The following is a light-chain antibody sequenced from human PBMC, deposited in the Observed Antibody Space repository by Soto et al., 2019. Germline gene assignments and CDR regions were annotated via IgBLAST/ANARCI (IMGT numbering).Light chain of an antibody. CDR1: SSNIGSNT. V-gene: IGLV1-44*01. J-gene: IGLJ2*01. Sequence: QPVLTQAPSASGTPGQRVTISCSGSSSNIGSNTVNWYQQFPGTAPKLFMYSNNQRPSGVPDRFSGSKSGTSASLAISGLQSEDEADYYCAAWDDSLNGPVFGGGTQLTVL. CDR3: AAWDDSLNGPV. CDR2: SNN.